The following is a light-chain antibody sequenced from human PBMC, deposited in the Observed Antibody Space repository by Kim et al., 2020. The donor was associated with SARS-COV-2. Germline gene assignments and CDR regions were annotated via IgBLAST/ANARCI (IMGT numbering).Light chain of an antibody. CDR1: QSITKNY. J-gene: IGKJ1*01. CDR3: QQYGSSTLT. Sequence: PGERATLSCRASQSITKNYLAWYQQKPGQAPRLLIYAASTRATGSPDRFSGAGSGADFTLTITRLEPEDFADYYCQQYGSSTLTFGQGTKVDIK. V-gene: IGKV3-20*01. CDR2: AAS.